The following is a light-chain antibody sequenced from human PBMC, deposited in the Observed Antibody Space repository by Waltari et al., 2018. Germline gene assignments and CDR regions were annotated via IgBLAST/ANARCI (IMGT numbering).Light chain of an antibody. V-gene: IGKV1-33*01. CDR2: DAS. CDR3: QQYDDFPYT. J-gene: IGKJ2*01. Sequence: DIQMPQSPSSLSASVGARVPMTCLSSQDISNYLNWYQQKPGKAPKLLIYDASNLETGVPSRFSGSGYGTDFTFTISSLQPEDIATYYCQQYDDFPYTFGQGTKLEIK. CDR1: QDISNY.